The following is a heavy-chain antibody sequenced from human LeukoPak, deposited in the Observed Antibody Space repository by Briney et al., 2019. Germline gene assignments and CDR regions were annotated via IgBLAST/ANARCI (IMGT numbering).Heavy chain of an antibody. CDR3: VRGNYGSGSYYQNNWFDP. CDR1: GFTFSSYG. CDR2: IWYDGSNK. J-gene: IGHJ5*02. Sequence: GGSLRLSCAASGFTFSSYGMHWVRQAPGKGLEWVAVIWYDGSNKYYADSVKGRFTISRDNSKNTLYLQMNSLRAEDTAVYYCVRGNYGSGSYYQNNWFDPWGQGTLVTVSS. D-gene: IGHD3-10*01. V-gene: IGHV3-33*01.